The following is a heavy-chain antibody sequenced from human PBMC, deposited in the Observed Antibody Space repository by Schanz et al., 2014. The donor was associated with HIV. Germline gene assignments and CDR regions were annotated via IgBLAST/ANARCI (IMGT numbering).Heavy chain of an antibody. CDR3: ARDRRALGVSYYYYGLDV. CDR2: INPKSGDT. D-gene: IGHD3-10*01. V-gene: IGHV1-2*02. J-gene: IGHJ6*02. CDR1: GGTFTSYV. Sequence: QVQLLQSGAEVKRPGSSVNVSCQTSGGTFTSYVYAWVRQAPGQGLQWMGWINPKSGDTSYAQKFQGRVTMTRDTSISTAYMSLSRLRSDDTAVYYCARDRRALGVSYYYYGLDVWGQGTTVTVSS.